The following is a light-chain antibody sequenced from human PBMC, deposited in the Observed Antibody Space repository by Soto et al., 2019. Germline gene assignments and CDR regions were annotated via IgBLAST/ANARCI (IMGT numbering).Light chain of an antibody. CDR1: QSVSSN. CDR3: QQSNNWPWT. J-gene: IGKJ1*01. V-gene: IGKV3-15*01. Sequence: EIVMTQSPDILSVSPGERATLSCRASQSVSSNLAWYQQKPGQSPRLLIYGASTRATGIPVRFSGSGSGTEFTLTISSLQSEDFAVYYCQQSNNWPWTFGQGTKVDIK. CDR2: GAS.